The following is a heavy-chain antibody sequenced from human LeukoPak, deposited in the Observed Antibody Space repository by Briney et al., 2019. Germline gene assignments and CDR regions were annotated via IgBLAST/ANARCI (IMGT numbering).Heavy chain of an antibody. CDR3: ARAPLYDSSGYYYGNYYYYMDV. D-gene: IGHD3-22*01. J-gene: IGHJ6*03. Sequence: SETLSLTCGVSGYSISSGHYWGWIRQPPGKGLQWIGSISHGGSTSFTPSLESRVTISLDTSKTSFSLNLTSVTAADTAVYYCARAPLYDSSGYYYGNYYYYMDVWGKGTTVTVSS. CDR1: GYSISSGHY. CDR2: ISHGGST. V-gene: IGHV4-38-2*01.